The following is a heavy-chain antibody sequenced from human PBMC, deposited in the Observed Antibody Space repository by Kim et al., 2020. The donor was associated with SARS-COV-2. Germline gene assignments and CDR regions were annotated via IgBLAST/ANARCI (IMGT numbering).Heavy chain of an antibody. Sequence: ESVKGRFTISRDNAKNSLYLQMNSLRAEDTAVYYCARETGYSSSWYDFDYWGQGTLVTVSS. CDR3: ARETGYSSSWYDFDY. D-gene: IGHD6-13*01. V-gene: IGHV3-21*01. J-gene: IGHJ4*02.